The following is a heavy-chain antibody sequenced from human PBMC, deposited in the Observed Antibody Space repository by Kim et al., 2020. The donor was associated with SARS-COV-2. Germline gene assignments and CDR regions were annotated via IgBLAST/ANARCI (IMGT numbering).Heavy chain of an antibody. CDR3: ARRRGVRSVYYYYGMDV. V-gene: IGHV1-69*13. CDR1: GGTFSSYA. CDR2: IIPIFGTA. D-gene: IGHD4-17*01. J-gene: IGHJ6*02. Sequence: SVKVSCKASGGTFSSYAISWVRQAPGQGLEWMGGIIPIFGTANYAQKFQGRVTITADESTSTAYMELSSLRSEDTAVYYCARRRGVRSVYYYYGMDVWGQGTTVTVSS.